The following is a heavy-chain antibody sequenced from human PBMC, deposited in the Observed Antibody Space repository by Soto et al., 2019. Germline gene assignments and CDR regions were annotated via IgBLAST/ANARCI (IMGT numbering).Heavy chain of an antibody. Sequence: ETLSLTCSVSGGSINSYWWSWIRQPAGKGLEWIGRVYSSGTTDYNPSLNSRATLSVETSKNQFSLKLSSVTAADTAVYYCARDIGSYAYGEGYWGQGIQVTVSS. J-gene: IGHJ4*02. CDR1: GGSINSYW. CDR2: VYSSGTT. V-gene: IGHV4-4*07. D-gene: IGHD3-10*01. CDR3: ARDIGSYAYGEGY.